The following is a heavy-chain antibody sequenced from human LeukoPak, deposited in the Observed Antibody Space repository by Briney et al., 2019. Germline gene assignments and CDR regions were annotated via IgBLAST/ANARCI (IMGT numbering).Heavy chain of an antibody. V-gene: IGHV3-64*01. D-gene: IGHD4-17*01. CDR3: AREPAFGDLDY. CDR1: GFTFSSFR. Sequence: PGGSLRLSCVASGFTFSSFRMHWVRQAPGKGLEYVSAITNDGGRTFYVNSVEGRFTVSRDNSKNTLYLQMGGLRTEDTAVYYCAREPAFGDLDYWGQGTLVTVSS. CDR2: ITNDGGRT. J-gene: IGHJ4*02.